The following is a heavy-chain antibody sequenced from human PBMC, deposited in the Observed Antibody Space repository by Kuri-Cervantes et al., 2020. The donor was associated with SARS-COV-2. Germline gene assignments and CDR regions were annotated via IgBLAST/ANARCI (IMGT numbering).Heavy chain of an antibody. CDR3: ARDRPDYDFWSGYYYDAFDI. Sequence: ESLKISCTVSGGSISSYYWSWIRQPPGKGLEYIGYIYYSGSTNYNPSLKGRVTISVDTSRNQLSLKLSSVTAADTAVYYCARDRPDYDFWSGYYYDAFDIWGQGTMVTVSS. CDR1: GGSISSYY. J-gene: IGHJ3*02. D-gene: IGHD3-3*01. CDR2: IYYSGST. V-gene: IGHV4-59*01.